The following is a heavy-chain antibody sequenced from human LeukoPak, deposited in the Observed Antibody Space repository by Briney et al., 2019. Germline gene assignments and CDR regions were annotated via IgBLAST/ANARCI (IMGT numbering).Heavy chain of an antibody. Sequence: ASVKVSCKASGYTFTSYAMHWVRQAPGQRLEWMGWINAGNGNTKYSQKFQGRVTMTRNTSISTAYMELSSLRSEDTAVYYCARGPPLGIGDAFDIWGQGTMVTVSS. J-gene: IGHJ3*02. D-gene: IGHD7-27*01. V-gene: IGHV1-3*01. CDR2: INAGNGNT. CDR1: GYTFTSYA. CDR3: ARGPPLGIGDAFDI.